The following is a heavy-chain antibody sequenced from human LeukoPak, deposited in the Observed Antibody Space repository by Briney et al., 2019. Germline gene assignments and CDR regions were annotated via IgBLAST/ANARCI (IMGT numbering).Heavy chain of an antibody. V-gene: IGHV3-11*04. CDR1: GFTFSDYY. J-gene: IGHJ4*02. Sequence: GGSLRLSCAASGFTFSDYYMSWIRQAPGKGLEWVSYISSSGSTIYYADSVKGRFTISRDNAKNSLHLQMKSLRAEDTAVYYCARVLLADGYKEMAVVGYFDYWGQGTLVTVSS. CDR2: ISSSGSTI. D-gene: IGHD5-24*01. CDR3: ARVLLADGYKEMAVVGYFDY.